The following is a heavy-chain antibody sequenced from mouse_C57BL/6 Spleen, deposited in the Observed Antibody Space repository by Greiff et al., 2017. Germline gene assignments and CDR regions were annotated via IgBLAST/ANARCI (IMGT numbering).Heavy chain of an antibody. CDR1: GFTFTDYY. V-gene: IGHV7-3*01. CDR2: IRNKANGYTT. J-gene: IGHJ4*01. D-gene: IGHD1-1*01. Sequence: EVQGVESGGGLVQPGGSLSLSCAASGFTFTDYYMSWVRQPPGKALEWLGFIRNKANGYTTEYSASVKGRFTISRDNSQRILYLQMNALRAEDSATYYCARYGSSYDYAMDYWGQGTSVTVSS. CDR3: ARYGSSYDYAMDY.